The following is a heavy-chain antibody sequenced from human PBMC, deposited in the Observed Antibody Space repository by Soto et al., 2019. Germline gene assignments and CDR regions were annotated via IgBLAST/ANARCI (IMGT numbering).Heavy chain of an antibody. CDR3: ARSGKN. Sequence: GGSLRLSCVASGFTVSSNYMTWVRQAPGKGLEWVSIIYSAGSTYYADSVEGRFTISRHNSKNTLYLQMNSLRVEDTAVYYCARSGKNWGQGTLVTVSS. J-gene: IGHJ4*02. V-gene: IGHV3-53*04. CDR1: GFTVSSNY. D-gene: IGHD3-10*01. CDR2: IYSAGST.